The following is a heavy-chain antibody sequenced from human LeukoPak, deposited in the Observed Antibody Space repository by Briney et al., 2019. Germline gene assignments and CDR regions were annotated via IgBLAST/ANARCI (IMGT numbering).Heavy chain of an antibody. CDR3: ARDLFEVPAPFDY. D-gene: IGHD2-2*01. CDR1: GFTFSSYS. V-gene: IGHV3-21*01. Sequence: PGGSLRLSCAASGFTFSSYSMNWVRQAPGKGLEWVSSISSSSSYIYYADSVKGRFTISRDNAKNSLYLQMNSLRVEDTAVYYCARDLFEVPAPFDYWGQGTLVTVSS. CDR2: ISSSSSYI. J-gene: IGHJ4*02.